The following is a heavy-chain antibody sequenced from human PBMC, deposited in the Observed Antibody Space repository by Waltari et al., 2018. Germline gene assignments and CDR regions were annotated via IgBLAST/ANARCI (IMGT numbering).Heavy chain of an antibody. CDR2: INPNSGGT. J-gene: IGHJ4*02. CDR1: GYTFTGYY. V-gene: IGHV1-2*02. Sequence: QVQLVQSGAEVKKPGASVKVSCKASGYTFTGYYMHWVRQAPGQGLEWMGWINPNSGGTNYAQKLQGRVTMTRDTSISTAYMELSRLRSDDTAVYYCASSIAARPYFDYWGQGTLVTVSS. CDR3: ASSIAARPYFDY. D-gene: IGHD6-6*01.